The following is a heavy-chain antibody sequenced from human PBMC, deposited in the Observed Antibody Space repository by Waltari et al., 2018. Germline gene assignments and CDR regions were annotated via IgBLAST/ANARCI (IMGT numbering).Heavy chain of an antibody. CDR1: GFTFSSYW. J-gene: IGHJ4*02. CDR2: ISSSGSTI. Sequence: EVQLVESGGGLVQPGGSLRLSCVASGFTFSSYWMSWIRQAPGKGLEWVSYISSSGSTIYYADSVKGRFTISRDNAKNSLYLQMNSLRAEDTAVYYCARLRRSSGYYFDYWGQGTLVTVSS. D-gene: IGHD3-22*01. CDR3: ARLRRSSGYYFDY. V-gene: IGHV3-48*04.